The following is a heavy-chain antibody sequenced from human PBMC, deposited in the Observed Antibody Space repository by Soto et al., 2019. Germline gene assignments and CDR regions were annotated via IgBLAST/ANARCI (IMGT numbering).Heavy chain of an antibody. D-gene: IGHD3-22*01. CDR3: ARAGYYDSSGYDGFDI. CDR2: IDPRAGST. J-gene: IGHJ3*02. CDR1: GYTFTTYY. V-gene: IGHV1-46*01. Sequence: QVQLVQSGAEVKKPGASVKVSCKASGYTFTTYYMHWIRQAPGQGLEWMGIIDPRAGSTSHAQKFQGRVTMTRDTWTSTVYMDLRSLRSADTAVYYCARAGYYDSSGYDGFDIWGQGTMVTVSS.